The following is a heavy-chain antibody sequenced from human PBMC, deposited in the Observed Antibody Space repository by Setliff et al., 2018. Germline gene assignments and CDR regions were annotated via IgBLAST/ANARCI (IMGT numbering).Heavy chain of an antibody. CDR3: TVYNTGSSKDHY. Sequence: SETLSLTCTVSGGSINSDSCYWGWFRQPPGKRLEWIGNIFHSGNTYYNPSLKSRVTLSVDTAKNQFSLKLSSVTAADTAVYYCTVYNTGSSKDHYWGQGTPVTVSS. D-gene: IGHD2-8*02. CDR1: GGSINSDSCY. CDR2: IFHSGNT. J-gene: IGHJ4*02. V-gene: IGHV4-39*07.